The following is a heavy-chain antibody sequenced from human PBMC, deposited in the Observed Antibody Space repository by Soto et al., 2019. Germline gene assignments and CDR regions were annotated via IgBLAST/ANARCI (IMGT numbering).Heavy chain of an antibody. J-gene: IGHJ4*02. CDR1: GYTFTTYW. Sequence: GESLKISCKASGYTFTTYWIAWVRQMPGKGLEWMGIIYPGDSETRYSPSSQGQVTMSADTSTNTAYLQWNSLQASDSAIYYCARRRNRLGAPFGYWGQGTLVTVSS. D-gene: IGHD1-26*01. CDR2: IYPGDSET. CDR3: ARRRNRLGAPFGY. V-gene: IGHV5-51*01.